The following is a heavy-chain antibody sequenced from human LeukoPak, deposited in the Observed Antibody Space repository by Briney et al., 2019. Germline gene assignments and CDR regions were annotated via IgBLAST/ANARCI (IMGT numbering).Heavy chain of an antibody. CDR1: GFTFSSYG. V-gene: IGHV3-33*01. CDR2: IWYDGSNK. D-gene: IGHD2-15*01. Sequence: QTGGSLRLSCAASGFTFSSYGMHWVRQAPGKGLEWVAVIWYDGSNKYYADSVKGRFTISRDNSKNTLYLQMNSLRAEDTAVYYCARPCSGGSCLDYWGQGTLVTVSS. J-gene: IGHJ4*02. CDR3: ARPCSGGSCLDY.